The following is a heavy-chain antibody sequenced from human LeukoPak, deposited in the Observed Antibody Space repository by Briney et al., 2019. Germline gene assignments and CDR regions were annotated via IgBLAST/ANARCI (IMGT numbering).Heavy chain of an antibody. V-gene: IGHV1-2*02. CDR1: GYTFTVYY. D-gene: IGHD2-15*01. CDR2: INPNSGGT. J-gene: IGHJ5*02. Sequence: ASVTVSCKASGYTFTVYYMHWVRQAPGQGLEWMGWINPNSGGTNYAQKFQGRVTMTRDTSISTAYMELSRLRSDDTAVYYCARDDLTLYCSGGSCYSTSNWFDPWGQGTLVTVSS. CDR3: ARDDLTLYCSGGSCYSTSNWFDP.